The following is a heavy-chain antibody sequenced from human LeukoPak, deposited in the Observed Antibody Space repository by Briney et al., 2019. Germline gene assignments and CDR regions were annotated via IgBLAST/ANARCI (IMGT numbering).Heavy chain of an antibody. D-gene: IGHD6-13*01. Sequence: GGSLRLSCAASGFTFSSYGMHWVRQAPGKGLEWVAVISYDGNNKYYADSVKGRFTISRDNSKNTLYLQMNSLRAEDTAVYYCAKGGSSSWFHFDYWGQGTLVTVSS. CDR3: AKGGSSSWFHFDY. CDR2: ISYDGNNK. J-gene: IGHJ4*02. V-gene: IGHV3-30*18. CDR1: GFTFSSYG.